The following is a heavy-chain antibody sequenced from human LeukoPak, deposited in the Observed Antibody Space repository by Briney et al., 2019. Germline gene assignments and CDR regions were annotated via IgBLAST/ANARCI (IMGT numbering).Heavy chain of an antibody. CDR3: ASPAQSSGSYLDAFGI. Sequence: SETLSLTCTVSGGSISSSSYYWGWIRQPPGKGLEWIGSIYYSGSTYHNPSLKSRVTISVDTSKNQFSLKLSSVTAADTAVYYCASPAQSSGSYLDAFGIWGQGTMVTVSS. D-gene: IGHD1-26*01. J-gene: IGHJ3*02. CDR1: GGSISSSSYY. V-gene: IGHV4-39*01. CDR2: IYYSGST.